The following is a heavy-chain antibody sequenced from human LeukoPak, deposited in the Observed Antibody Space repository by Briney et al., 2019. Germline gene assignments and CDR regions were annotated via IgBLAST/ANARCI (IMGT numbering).Heavy chain of an antibody. V-gene: IGHV4-59*08. D-gene: IGHD3-22*01. J-gene: IGHJ4*02. Sequence: SETLSLTCTVSGGSISSYYWSWIRQPPGKGLEWIGYIYYSGSTNYNPSLKSRVTISVDTSKNQFSLKLSSVTAADTAVYYCARHAIYDSSGYYLDYWGQGTLVTVSS. CDR2: IYYSGST. CDR3: ARHAIYDSSGYYLDY. CDR1: GGSISSYY.